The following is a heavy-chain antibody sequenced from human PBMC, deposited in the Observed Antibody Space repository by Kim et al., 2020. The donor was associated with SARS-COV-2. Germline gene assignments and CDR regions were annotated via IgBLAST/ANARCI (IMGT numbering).Heavy chain of an antibody. CDR3: GSDYSD. Sequence: GGSLRLSCAASGFTFRSYWMSWVRQAPGKGLEWVANIKEDGSEKYYVASVKGRSTISRDNDKNSLFLQMNSLSAEDAAVYYCGSDYSDCGQGTLVTVYS. V-gene: IGHV3-7*01. CDR1: GFTFRSYW. CDR2: IKEDGSEK. J-gene: IGHJ4*02. D-gene: IGHD6-13*01.